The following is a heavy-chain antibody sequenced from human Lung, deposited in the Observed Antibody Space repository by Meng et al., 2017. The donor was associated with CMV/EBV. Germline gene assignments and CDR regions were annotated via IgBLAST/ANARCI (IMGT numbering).Heavy chain of an antibody. CDR1: GFTFSSYV. V-gene: IGHV3-23*01. CDR3: AKGTGAAIYYFDY. J-gene: IGHJ4*02. Sequence: GESLKISCAASGFTFSSYVMTWVRQAPGKGLEWVSSISGSDSSTNYADSVKGRFTISRDNSKNTLYVQMNSLTAEDTAVYYCAKGTGAAIYYFDYWRQGTLVTVSS. CDR2: ISGSDSST. D-gene: IGHD3-9*01.